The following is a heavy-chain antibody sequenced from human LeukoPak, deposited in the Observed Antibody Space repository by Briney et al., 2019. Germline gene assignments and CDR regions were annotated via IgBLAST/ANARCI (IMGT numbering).Heavy chain of an antibody. D-gene: IGHD6-13*01. CDR3: ATDLSSNDAFDI. J-gene: IGHJ3*02. Sequence: GASVKVSCKASGYTFTDYYMHWVQQAPGKGLEWMGRVDPEDGEAIYAEKFQGRVTITADTSIHTAYMELSSLRSEDTAVYYCATDLSSNDAFDIWGQGTMVTVSS. CDR1: GYTFTDYY. V-gene: IGHV1-69-2*01. CDR2: VDPEDGEA.